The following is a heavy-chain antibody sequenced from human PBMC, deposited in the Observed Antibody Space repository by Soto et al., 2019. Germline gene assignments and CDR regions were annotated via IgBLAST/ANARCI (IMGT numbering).Heavy chain of an antibody. CDR1: GFFVSDFD. CDR2: LSDEGTNK. Sequence: GGSLRLSCAVSGFFVSDFDMHWVRQAPGKRLPWVAVLSDEGTNKYYADSLRGRFTVSRENSRNTVYLRMTSLSPDDTATYYCARDHFKSRDWTGCRLRYYALEVWCRGTMVTVSS. J-gene: IGHJ6*02. CDR3: ARDHFKSRDWTGCRLRYYALEV. V-gene: IGHV3-30*03. D-gene: IGHD2-8*01.